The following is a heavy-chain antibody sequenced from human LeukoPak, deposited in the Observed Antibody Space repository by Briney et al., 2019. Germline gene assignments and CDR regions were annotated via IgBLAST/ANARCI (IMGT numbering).Heavy chain of an antibody. CDR1: GFTFSDYW. J-gene: IGHJ4*02. D-gene: IGHD4-17*01. V-gene: IGHV3-74*01. CDR3: AREGALGYGHYTYDY. Sequence: GGSLRLSCAASGFTFSDYWMHWVRQAPGKGLVWVSRINSDGRNIRYADSVKGRFTISRDNAKNTLYLQMNSLTPEDTAVYYCAREGALGYGHYTYDYWGQGTLVTVSS. CDR2: INSDGRNI.